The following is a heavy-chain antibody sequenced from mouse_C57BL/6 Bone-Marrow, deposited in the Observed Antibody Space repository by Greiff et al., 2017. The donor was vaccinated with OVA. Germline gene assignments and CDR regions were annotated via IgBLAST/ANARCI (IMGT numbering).Heavy chain of an antibody. D-gene: IGHD1-1*01. Sequence: EVQLQQSGPVLVKPGASVKMSCKASGYTFTDYYMNWVKQSHGKSLEWIGVINPYNGCTSYNQKFKGKATLTVDKSSSTAYMELNSLTSEDSAVYYGESRDYGSSYGRYFDVWGTGTTVTVSS. V-gene: IGHV1-19*01. J-gene: IGHJ1*03. CDR1: GYTFTDYY. CDR3: ESRDYGSSYGRYFDV. CDR2: INPYNGCT.